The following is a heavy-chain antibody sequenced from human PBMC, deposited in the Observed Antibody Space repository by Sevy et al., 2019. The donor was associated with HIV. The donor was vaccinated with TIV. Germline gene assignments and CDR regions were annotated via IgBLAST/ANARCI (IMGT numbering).Heavy chain of an antibody. V-gene: IGHV3-30*02. Sequence: GESLKISCAASGFTFNYYGVHWVRQAPGKGLEWVAFIGFDGSDKNYADSVKGRFTTSRDNSQNTMYMQMNSLRPDDTAVYYCAKNTAAAGVGGFDYWGHGTLVTVSS. D-gene: IGHD6-13*01. CDR1: GFTFNYYG. CDR3: AKNTAAAGVGGFDY. CDR2: IGFDGSDK. J-gene: IGHJ4*01.